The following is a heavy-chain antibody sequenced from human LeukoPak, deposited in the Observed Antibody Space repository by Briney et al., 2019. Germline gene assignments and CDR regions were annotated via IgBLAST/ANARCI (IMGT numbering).Heavy chain of an antibody. CDR2: IYYSGST. Sequence: PSETLSLTCTVSGGSISSYYWSWIRQPPGKGLEWIGYIYYSGSTNYNPSLKSRVTISVDTSKNQFSLKLSSVTAADTAVYYCASLATVAGSDYWGQGTLVTVSS. D-gene: IGHD6-19*01. V-gene: IGHV4-59*08. CDR1: GGSISSYY. CDR3: ASLATVAGSDY. J-gene: IGHJ4*02.